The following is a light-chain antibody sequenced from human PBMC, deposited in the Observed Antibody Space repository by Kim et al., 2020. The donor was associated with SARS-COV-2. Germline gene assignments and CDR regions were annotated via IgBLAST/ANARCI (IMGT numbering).Light chain of an antibody. CDR3: QHYNSYPNT. CDR2: DAS. V-gene: IGKV1-5*01. CDR1: QSISSW. Sequence: SASAGDRVTITCRASQSISSWLAWYQQKPGEAPKNLIYDASTLASGVPSRFSGSASGTEFTLTISSLQPDDFATYYCQHYNSYPNTFGQGTKLEI. J-gene: IGKJ2*01.